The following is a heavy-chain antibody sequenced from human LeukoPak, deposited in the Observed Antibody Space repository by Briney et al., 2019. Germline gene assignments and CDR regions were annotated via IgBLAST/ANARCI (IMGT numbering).Heavy chain of an antibody. V-gene: IGHV4-31*03. Sequence: PSQTLSLICTVSGCSISSGGYYWSWIRQHPGKGLEWIAYNYYTGSTYYNPSLKSRVTISVDTYKNQFSLKLSSVAAADTAVYYCARGIIVVVPAAEYYFDYWGREPWSPSPQ. J-gene: IGHJ4*02. CDR2: NYYTGST. D-gene: IGHD2-2*01. CDR3: ARGIIVVVPAAEYYFDY. CDR1: GCSISSGGYY.